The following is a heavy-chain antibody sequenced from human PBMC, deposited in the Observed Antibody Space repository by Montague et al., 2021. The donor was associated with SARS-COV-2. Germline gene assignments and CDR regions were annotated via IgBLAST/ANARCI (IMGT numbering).Heavy chain of an antibody. CDR2: IFRSGDS. CDR1: GDSISNSNW. Sequence: SETLSLTCTVSGDSISNSNWWTWVRQSPGRRLEWIGEIFRSGDSXYNPSLKSRVTMSVDMSRNQFSLSLSNVTAADTAIYYCVRGGTMTVVVFDYWGQGTLVTVSS. V-gene: IGHV4-4*02. D-gene: IGHD3-22*01. J-gene: IGHJ4*02. CDR3: VRGGTMTVVVFDY.